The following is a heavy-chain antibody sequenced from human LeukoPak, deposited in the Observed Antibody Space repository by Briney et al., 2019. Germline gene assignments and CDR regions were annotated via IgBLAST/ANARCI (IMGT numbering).Heavy chain of an antibody. V-gene: IGHV1-18*01. D-gene: IGHD4-23*01. CDR1: GYTFTSYG. Sequence: GASVKVSCKASGYTFTSYGISWVRQAPGQGLEWMGWISAYNGNTNYAQKLQGRVTMTTDTSTSTAYMELRSLRSDDTAVYYCARDPFPGYGGNSDFDYWGQGTLVTVSS. CDR3: ARDPFPGYGGNSDFDY. J-gene: IGHJ4*02. CDR2: ISAYNGNT.